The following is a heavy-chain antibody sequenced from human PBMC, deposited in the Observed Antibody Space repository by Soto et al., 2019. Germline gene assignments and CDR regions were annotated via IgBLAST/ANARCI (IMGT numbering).Heavy chain of an antibody. CDR1: GGTFSSYA. CDR3: ARGRGGSYYDSGGMDV. V-gene: IGHV1-69*13. CDR2: IIPIFGTA. Sequence: GASVKVSCKASGGTFSSYAISWVRQAPGQGLEWMGGIIPIFGTANYAQKFQGRVTITADESTSTAYMELSSLRSEDTAVYYCARGRGGSYYDSGGMDVWGQGTTVTVSS. J-gene: IGHJ6*02. D-gene: IGHD1-26*01.